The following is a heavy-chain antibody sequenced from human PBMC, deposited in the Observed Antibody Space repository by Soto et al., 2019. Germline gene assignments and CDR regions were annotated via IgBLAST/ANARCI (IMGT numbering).Heavy chain of an antibody. Sequence: SGPTLVNPTQTLTLTCTFSGFSLSTNGLGVGWIRQPPGKALEWLAFIYWDAGKLYSPSLKSRLTVTKDTSKDQVVLTMTSMDPLDTATYYCAHRGIGNSGTWRRIYGMDVWGQGT. D-gene: IGHD3-10*01. CDR1: GFSLSTNGLG. V-gene: IGHV2-5*02. CDR2: IYWDAGK. CDR3: AHRGIGNSGTWRRIYGMDV. J-gene: IGHJ6*02.